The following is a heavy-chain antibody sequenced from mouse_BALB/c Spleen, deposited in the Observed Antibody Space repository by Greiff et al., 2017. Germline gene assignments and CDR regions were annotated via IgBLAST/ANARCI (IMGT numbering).Heavy chain of an antibody. D-gene: IGHD1-1*01. Sequence: VQLQQSGPELVKPGASVKISCKASGYSFTGYFMNWVMQSHGKSLEWIGRINPYNGDTFYNQKFKGKATLTVDKSSSTAHMELRSLASEDSAVYYCARPFTTDGGFAYGGQGTLVTVSA. V-gene: IGHV1-20*02. J-gene: IGHJ3*01. CDR3: ARPFTTDGGFAY. CDR2: INPYNGDT. CDR1: GYSFTGYF.